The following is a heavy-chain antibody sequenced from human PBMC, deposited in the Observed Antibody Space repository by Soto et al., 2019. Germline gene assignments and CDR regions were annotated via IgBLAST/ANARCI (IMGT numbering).Heavy chain of an antibody. D-gene: IGHD2-8*02. Sequence: SETLSLTCTVSGGSITDYYWSWIRQPPGKALEWVGYGYHSVSIHYNPSLKTRVTISVDTSENQSSLWLSSVNAEDTAVYYCARAFAGCGACWYFDLWGRGTLVTVSS. CDR1: GGSITDYY. J-gene: IGHJ2*01. CDR2: GYHSVSI. CDR3: ARAFAGCGACWYFDL. V-gene: IGHV4-59*01.